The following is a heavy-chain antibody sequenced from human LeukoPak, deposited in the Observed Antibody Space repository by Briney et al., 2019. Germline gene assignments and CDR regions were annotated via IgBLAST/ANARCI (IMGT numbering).Heavy chain of an antibody. J-gene: IGHJ5*02. V-gene: IGHV1-18*01. CDR2: IGAYNGNT. D-gene: IGHD6-6*01. CDR3: ARLTGIAARPGWFDP. CDR1: GGTFSSYT. Sequence: ASVKVSCKASGGTFSSYTISWVRQAPGQGLEWMGWIGAYNGNTNYAQKLQGRVTMTTDTSTSTAYMELRSLRSDDTAVYYCARLTGIAARPGWFDPWGQGTLVTVSS.